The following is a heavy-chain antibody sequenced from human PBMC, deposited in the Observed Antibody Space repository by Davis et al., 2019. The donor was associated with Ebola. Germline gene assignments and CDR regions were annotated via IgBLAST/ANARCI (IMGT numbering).Heavy chain of an antibody. CDR1: GGSISSSSYY. J-gene: IGHJ4*02. Sequence: MPSETLSLTCTVSGGSISSSSYYWGWIRQPPGKGLEWIGSIYYSGSTYYNPSLKSRVTISVDTSKNQFSLKLSSVTAADTAVYYCARPGYSGYADYWGQGTLVTVSS. D-gene: IGHD5-12*01. CDR3: ARPGYSGYADY. V-gene: IGHV4-39*01. CDR2: IYYSGST.